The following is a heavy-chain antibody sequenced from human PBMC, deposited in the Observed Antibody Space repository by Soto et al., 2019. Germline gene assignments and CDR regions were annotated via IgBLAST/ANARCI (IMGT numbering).Heavy chain of an antibody. CDR1: GYTFTSYG. CDR2: ISASNGNT. J-gene: IGHJ6*02. V-gene: IGHV1-18*04. CDR3: ARDDTMVRGAHNYYYYYGMDV. Sequence: QVQLVQSGAEVKKPGASVKVSCKASGYTFTSYGISWVRQAPGQGLEWMGWISASNGNTNYAQKLQGRVTMTTDTSTSTAYMELRSLRSDDTAVYYCARDDTMVRGAHNYYYYYGMDVWGQGTTVTVSS. D-gene: IGHD3-10*01.